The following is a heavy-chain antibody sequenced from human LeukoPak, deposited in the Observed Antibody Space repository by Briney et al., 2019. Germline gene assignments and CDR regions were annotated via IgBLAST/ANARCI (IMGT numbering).Heavy chain of an antibody. V-gene: IGHV3-66*01. Sequence: PGGSLRLSCAASGFTVSSTYMSWGRQAPGKGLEWGSIIYSVGSTYYADSVKGRFTISRDNAKNSLYLQMNSLRAEDTAVYYCASITAAGRTSWGQGTLVTVSS. CDR1: GFTVSSTY. CDR3: ASITAAGRTS. J-gene: IGHJ4*02. D-gene: IGHD6-13*01. CDR2: IYSVGST.